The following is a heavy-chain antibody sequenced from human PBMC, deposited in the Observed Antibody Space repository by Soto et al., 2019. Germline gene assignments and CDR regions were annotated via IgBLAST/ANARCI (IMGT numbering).Heavy chain of an antibody. Sequence: QVQLVQSGAEVKKPGSSVKVSCKASGGTFSSYTISWVRQAPGQGLEWMGRIIPILGIANYAQKFQGRVTXTXXNATSRAYMELSSLRSEDTAVYYCANCPISSGCDYWGQGALVTVSS. V-gene: IGHV1-69*02. CDR1: GGTFSSYT. J-gene: IGHJ4*02. CDR2: IIPILGIA. CDR3: ANCPISSGCDY. D-gene: IGHD6-19*01.